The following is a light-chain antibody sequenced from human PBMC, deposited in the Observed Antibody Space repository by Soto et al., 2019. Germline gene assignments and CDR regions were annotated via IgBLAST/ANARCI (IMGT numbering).Light chain of an antibody. Sequence: EFVLTQSPCTLGLSAGDRATLSCGACQSVSEYLAWYQQKPGQPPRLLFFDASNRATGVPARFSAGGSGTDFTLIINSLAPEDVAVYYCQQRVNWPPTFGGGTKVDIK. CDR3: QQRVNWPPT. CDR1: QSVSEY. V-gene: IGKV3-11*01. J-gene: IGKJ4*01. CDR2: DAS.